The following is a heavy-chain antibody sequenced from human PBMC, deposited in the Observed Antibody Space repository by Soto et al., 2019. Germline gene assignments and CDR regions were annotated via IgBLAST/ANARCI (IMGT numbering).Heavy chain of an antibody. CDR2: IYPGDSDT. D-gene: IGHD6-13*01. CDR3: ARHTNQRAAAGTRLGAFDI. V-gene: IGHV5-51*01. Sequence: GESLKISCKGSGYSFTSYWIGWVRQMPGKGLEWMGIIYPGDSDTRYSPSFQGQVTISADKSISTAYLQWSSLKASDTAMYYCARHTNQRAAAGTRLGAFDIWGQGTMVTVSS. CDR1: GYSFTSYW. J-gene: IGHJ3*02.